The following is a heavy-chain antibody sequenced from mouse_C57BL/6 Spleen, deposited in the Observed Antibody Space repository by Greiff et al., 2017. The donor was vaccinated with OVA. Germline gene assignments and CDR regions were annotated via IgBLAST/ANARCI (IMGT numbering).Heavy chain of an antibody. Sequence: VQLVESGAELVKPGASVKISCKASGYAFSSYWMNWVKQRPGQGLEWIGQIYPGDGDTNYNGKFKGKATLTADKSSSTAYMQLSSLTSEDSAVYYCAITAVSSYGYFDVWGTGTTVTVSS. V-gene: IGHV1-80*01. CDR1: GYAFSSYW. CDR2: IYPGDGDT. CDR3: AITAVSSYGYFDV. D-gene: IGHD1-1*01. J-gene: IGHJ1*03.